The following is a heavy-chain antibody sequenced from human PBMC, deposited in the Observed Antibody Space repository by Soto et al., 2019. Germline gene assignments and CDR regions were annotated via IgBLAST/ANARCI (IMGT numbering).Heavy chain of an antibody. J-gene: IGHJ4*02. D-gene: IGHD3-3*01. CDR2: IKQDGSEK. Sequence: EVKLVESGGGLVQPGGSLRLSCAASGFTFSTYWMSWVRQAPGKGLEWVANIKQDGSEKYYVDSVKGRFTISRDNAKNSLNLQMSSLRAEDTAVYYCARAEVHDFWTGYSFYWGQGTLVTVSS. V-gene: IGHV3-7*01. CDR3: ARAEVHDFWTGYSFY. CDR1: GFTFSTYW.